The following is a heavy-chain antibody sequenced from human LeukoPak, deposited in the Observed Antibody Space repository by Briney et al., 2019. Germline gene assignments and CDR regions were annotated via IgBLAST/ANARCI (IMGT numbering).Heavy chain of an antibody. CDR2: VYYSGGT. J-gene: IGHJ4*02. CDR3: ARHSMYDSGTYTFDV. V-gene: IGHV4-39*01. CDR1: GGPITTKTNY. D-gene: IGHD3-10*01. Sequence: SETLSLTCTVSGGPITTKTNYWAWIRQPPGKGLEWIASVYYSGGTYYNPSLKSRLTVSVDTSKNQFSLRPSSVTAADTAVYFCARHSMYDSGTYTFDVWGQGTLVTVSS.